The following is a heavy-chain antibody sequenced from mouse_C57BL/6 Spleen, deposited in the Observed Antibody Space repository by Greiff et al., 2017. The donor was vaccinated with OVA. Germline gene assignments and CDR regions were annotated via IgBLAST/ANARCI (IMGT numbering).Heavy chain of an antibody. CDR3: ARGDSNYPYYYAMDD. J-gene: IGHJ4*01. CDR1: GYTFTDYY. V-gene: IGHV1-26*01. CDR2: INPNNGGT. Sequence: VQLQQSGPELVKPGASVKISCKASGYTFTDYYMNWVKQSHGKSLEWIGDINPNNGGTSYNQKFKGKATLTVDKSSSTAYMELRSLTSEDSAVYYCARGDSNYPYYYAMDDWGQGTSVTVSS. D-gene: IGHD2-5*01.